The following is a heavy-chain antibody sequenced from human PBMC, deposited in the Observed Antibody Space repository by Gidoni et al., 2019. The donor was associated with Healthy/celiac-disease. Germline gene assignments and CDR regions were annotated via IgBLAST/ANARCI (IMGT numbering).Heavy chain of an antibody. J-gene: IGHJ2*01. Sequence: EVQQVQSGAEVKKPGASLKISCKGSGYSFTSSWIGWVRQMPGKGLEWMGIIYPGDSDTRYSPSFQGQVTISADKSISTAYLQWSSLKASDTAMYYCARQGAQSGYYDSSGSRIWYFDLWGRGTLVTVSS. V-gene: IGHV5-51*01. CDR3: ARQGAQSGYYDSSGSRIWYFDL. CDR2: IYPGDSDT. D-gene: IGHD3-22*01. CDR1: GYSFTSSW.